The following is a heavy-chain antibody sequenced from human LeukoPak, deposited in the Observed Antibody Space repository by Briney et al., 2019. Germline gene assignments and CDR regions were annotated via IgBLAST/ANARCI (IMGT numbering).Heavy chain of an antibody. J-gene: IGHJ4*02. CDR1: GFTFSNFA. CDR3: ARGDSSGYYWGLDY. CDR2: ISYDGSNQ. D-gene: IGHD3-22*01. Sequence: GRSLRLSCAASGFTFSNFAMHWVRQAPGKGLEWVAIISYDGSNQYYADSVKGRFTISRDNSKNTLYLQMNSLRAEDTAVYYCARGDSSGYYWGLDYWGQGTLVTVSS. V-gene: IGHV3-30*04.